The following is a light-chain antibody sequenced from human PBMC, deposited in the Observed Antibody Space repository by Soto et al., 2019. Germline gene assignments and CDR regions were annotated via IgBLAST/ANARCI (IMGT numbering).Light chain of an antibody. J-gene: IGKJ4*01. Sequence: IGFTQYPGTLSLSPGERATLSRRSSQRVSSSYLAWYQQKPGQAPRLLIYGASNRATDIPDRFSGSRSGTDFTLTISRLEPEDFAGYYCQQYDNSRLTFGGGPHVEIK. CDR3: QQYDNSRLT. CDR2: GAS. CDR1: QRVSSSY. V-gene: IGKV3-20*01.